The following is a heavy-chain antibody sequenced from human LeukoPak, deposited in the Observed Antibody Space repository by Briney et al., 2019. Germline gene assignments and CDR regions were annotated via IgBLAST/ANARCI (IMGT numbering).Heavy chain of an antibody. D-gene: IGHD1-26*01. CDR2: LYSCGSNT. CDR3: ARESYGGCFDS. Sequence: GGSLTLSCAVSGFTLSSYWVHWVRHAPGEGVVWVSRLYSCGSNTSSADSVKGRFTISRYNAKNALYLQTNSLRAEDTAVYYCARESYGGCFDSWGQGTLVTVSS. J-gene: IGHJ5*01. V-gene: IGHV3-74*01. CDR1: GFTLSSYW.